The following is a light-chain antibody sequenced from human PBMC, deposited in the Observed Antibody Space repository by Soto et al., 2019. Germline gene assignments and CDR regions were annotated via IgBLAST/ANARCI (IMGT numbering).Light chain of an antibody. J-gene: IGLJ7*01. CDR3: LLSYSGARV. Sequence: QAVVTQEPSLTVSPGGTVTLPCGSSTGTVTSGHYPYWFHQKPGQAPRTLVYNTSDKHSWTPARFSVSLLGGKAALTLSGAQPEDEADFYCLLSYSGARVFGGGTQLTVL. V-gene: IGLV7-46*01. CDR2: NTS. CDR1: TGTVTSGHY.